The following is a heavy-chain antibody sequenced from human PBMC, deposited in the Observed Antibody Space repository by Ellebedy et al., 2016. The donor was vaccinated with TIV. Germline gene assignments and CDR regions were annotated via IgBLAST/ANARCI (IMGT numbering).Heavy chain of an antibody. Sequence: PGGSLRLSCAASGFTFSTYPMNWVRQAPGKGLEWVSIISANGGTTYYADSVKGRFTISRDNSKNTLFLQMSSLRAEDTAVYFCAKRSTEIAFDSWGQGTLVTVSS. CDR3: AKRSTEIAFDS. J-gene: IGHJ4*02. D-gene: IGHD2-8*02. CDR1: GFTFSTYP. CDR2: ISANGGTT. V-gene: IGHV3-23*01.